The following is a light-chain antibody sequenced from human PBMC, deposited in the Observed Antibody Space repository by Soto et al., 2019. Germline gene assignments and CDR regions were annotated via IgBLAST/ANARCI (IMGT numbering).Light chain of an antibody. CDR3: SSYTDSSTLV. Sequence: QSVLTQPAALSGSPGQSITISCTGTSNDVGAYNYVSWYQQHPGKAPKLMIYEVSSRPSGVSNRFSGSKSGNTASLTISGLQVEDEADYYCSSYTDSSTLVFGTGTKVTVL. J-gene: IGLJ1*01. CDR1: SNDVGAYNY. CDR2: EVS. V-gene: IGLV2-14*01.